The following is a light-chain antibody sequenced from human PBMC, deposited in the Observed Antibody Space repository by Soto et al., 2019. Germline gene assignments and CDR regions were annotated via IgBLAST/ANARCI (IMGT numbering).Light chain of an antibody. CDR1: QSISSNF. Sequence: EIVFPLSPGTLSLSAGSGATLSCRASQSISSNFLAWYQQKRGQAPRLLIHGASNRATGIPDRFSGSGSGTDFTLTISRLEPEDFAVYYCQQYGSSPWTFGQGTKVDI. V-gene: IGKV3-20*01. CDR3: QQYGSSPWT. CDR2: GAS. J-gene: IGKJ1*01.